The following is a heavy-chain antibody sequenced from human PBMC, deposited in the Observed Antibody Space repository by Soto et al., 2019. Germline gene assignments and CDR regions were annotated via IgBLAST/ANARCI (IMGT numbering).Heavy chain of an antibody. D-gene: IGHD2-15*01. J-gene: IGHJ6*02. CDR1: GGSFSGYY. CDR2: INHSGST. V-gene: IGHV4-34*01. CDR3: ARKDCSGGSCYSSSPYYYYYYGMDV. Sequence: SETRSLTCAVYGGSFSGYYWSWIRQPPGKGLEWIGEINHSGSTNYNPSLKSRVTISVDTSKNQFSLKLSSVTAADTAVYYCARKDCSGGSCYSSSPYYYYYYGMDVWGQGTTVT.